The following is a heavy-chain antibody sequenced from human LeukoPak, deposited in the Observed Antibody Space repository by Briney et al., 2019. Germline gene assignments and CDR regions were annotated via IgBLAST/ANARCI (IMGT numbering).Heavy chain of an antibody. CDR2: INPNSGGT. Sequence: ASVKVSCKASGYTFTGYYMHWVRQAPGQGLEWMGWINPNSGGTNYAQKFQGRVTMTRDTSISTAYMELSRLRSDDTAVYYCARVEGCSSTSCYRMGYFDYWGQGTTVTVSS. CDR3: ARVEGCSSTSCYRMGYFDY. D-gene: IGHD2-2*02. CDR1: GYTFTGYY. V-gene: IGHV1-2*02. J-gene: IGHJ4*03.